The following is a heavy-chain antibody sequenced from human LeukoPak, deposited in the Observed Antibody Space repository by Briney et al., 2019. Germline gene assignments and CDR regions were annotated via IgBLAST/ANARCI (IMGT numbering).Heavy chain of an antibody. CDR3: ARESVVAATFDAFDI. Sequence: PSETLSLTCNVSGGSISTTTNSWGWAWIRQRPTKGLEWIGSIYYGGSPYYTSSLKSRVTISVDTSKNQFSLKLASLTAADTAVYYCARESVVAATFDAFDIWGQGTMVTVSS. J-gene: IGHJ3*02. CDR2: IYYGGSP. CDR1: GGSISTTTNS. D-gene: IGHD2-15*01. V-gene: IGHV4-39*02.